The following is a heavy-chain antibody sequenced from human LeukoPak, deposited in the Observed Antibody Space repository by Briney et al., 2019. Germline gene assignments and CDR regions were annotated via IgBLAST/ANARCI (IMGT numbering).Heavy chain of an antibody. V-gene: IGHV3-21*01. CDR1: GFTFRNHG. D-gene: IGHD3-10*02. CDR2: ISPSGGGT. J-gene: IGHJ6*04. Sequence: GGSLRLSCAASGFTFRNHGMNWVRQAPGKGLEWVSGISPSGGGTYYADSVKGRFTVTRDNAKGSVSLQMNSLRAEDTAVYYCAELGITMIGGVWGKGTTVTISS. CDR3: AELGITMIGGV.